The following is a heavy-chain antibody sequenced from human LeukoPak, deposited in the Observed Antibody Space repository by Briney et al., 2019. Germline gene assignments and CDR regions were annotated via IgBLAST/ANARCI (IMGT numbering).Heavy chain of an antibody. CDR1: GYSISSGYY. Sequence: SETLSLTCTVSGYSISSGYYWSWSRPPPGKGLEWIATIHHSRVTYYNPSLKSRVTMSVDTSKNQFSLKLGPVTAASTAVYYCARYTANTAGYSFDFWGQGVLVTVSS. CDR2: IHHSRVT. V-gene: IGHV4-38-2*02. CDR3: ARYTANTAGYSFDF. J-gene: IGHJ4*02. D-gene: IGHD3-22*01.